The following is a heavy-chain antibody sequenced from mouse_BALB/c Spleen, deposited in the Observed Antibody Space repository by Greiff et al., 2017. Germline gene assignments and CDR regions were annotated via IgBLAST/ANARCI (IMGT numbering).Heavy chain of an antibody. CDR3: ARFPYYYGSSEDY. D-gene: IGHD1-1*01. CDR2: ISYSGST. CDR1: GYSITSDYA. Sequence: EVKLQQSGPGLVKPSQSLSLTCTVTGYSITSDYAWNWIRQFPGNKLEWMGYISYSGSTSYNPSLKSRISITRDTSKNQFFLQLNSVTTEDTATYYCARFPYYYGSSEDYWGQGTTLTVSS. V-gene: IGHV3-2*02. J-gene: IGHJ2*01.